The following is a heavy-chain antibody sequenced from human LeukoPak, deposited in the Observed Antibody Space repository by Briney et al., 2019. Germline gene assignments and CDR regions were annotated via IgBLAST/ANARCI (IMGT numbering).Heavy chain of an antibody. CDR3: ARGFCSGGSCCRTFFDY. D-gene: IGHD2-15*01. CDR1: GGSISSYY. Sequence: SETLSLTCTVSGGSISSYYWSWIRQPPGKGLEWIGYVYYTGSTNYNSSLKSRVTISVDTSKNQFSLKLSSVTAADTAVYYCARGFCSGGSCCRTFFDYWGQGALATVSS. J-gene: IGHJ4*02. CDR2: VYYTGST. V-gene: IGHV4-59*01.